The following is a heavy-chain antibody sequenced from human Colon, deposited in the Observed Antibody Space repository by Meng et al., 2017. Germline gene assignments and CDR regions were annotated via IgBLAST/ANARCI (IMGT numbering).Heavy chain of an antibody. CDR1: GGSITSSDW. CDR3: AREVVVAGTRNWLDP. D-gene: IGHD6-19*01. V-gene: IGHV4-4*02. CDR2: TYQNGRP. Sequence: GQLQESGPGLVKPSGTLSHTCTVSGGSITSSDWWSWVRQTPGKGLEWIGETYQNGRPNYNPSLKSRVTISVDKSKNQFSLNMTTVTAADTAVYYCAREVVVAGTRNWLDPWGQGILVTVSS. J-gene: IGHJ5*02.